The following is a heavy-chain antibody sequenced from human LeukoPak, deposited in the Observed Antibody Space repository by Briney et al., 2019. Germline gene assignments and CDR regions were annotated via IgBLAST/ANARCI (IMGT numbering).Heavy chain of an antibody. CDR3: ARLLRYFDWLATVNWFDP. Sequence: SETLSLTCAVYGGSFSGYYWSWIRQPPGKGLEWIGEINHSGSTNYNPSLKSRVTISVDTSKYQFSLKLSSVTAADTAVYYCARLLRYFDWLATVNWFDPWGRGTLVTVSS. J-gene: IGHJ5*02. CDR2: INHSGST. V-gene: IGHV4-34*01. D-gene: IGHD3-9*01. CDR1: GGSFSGYY.